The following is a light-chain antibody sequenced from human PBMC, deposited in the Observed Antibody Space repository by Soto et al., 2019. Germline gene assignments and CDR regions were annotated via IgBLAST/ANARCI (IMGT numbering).Light chain of an antibody. CDR2: GAS. V-gene: IGKV3-20*01. CDR3: QQYGSSGT. J-gene: IGKJ1*01. Sequence: EIVLTQSPGTLSLSPGERATLSCRATESVSSSCLAWYQQKPAQAPRLLMFGASSRATGIPDRFSGSGSGTDFTLTISRLEPEDFAVYYCQQYGSSGTFGQGTKVDIK. CDR1: ESVSSSC.